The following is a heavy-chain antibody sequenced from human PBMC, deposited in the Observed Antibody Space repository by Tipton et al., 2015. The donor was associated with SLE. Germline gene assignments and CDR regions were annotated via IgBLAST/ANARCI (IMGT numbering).Heavy chain of an antibody. CDR3: ARGVVVIGSYAFDI. CDR1: GGSFSGYY. CDR2: INHSGST. V-gene: IGHV4-34*01. J-gene: IGHJ3*02. Sequence: TLSLTCAVSGGSFSGYYWSWIRQPPGKGLEWIGEINHSGSTNYNPSLKSRVTISVDTSKNQFSLKLSSVTAADTAVYYCARGVVVIGSYAFDIWGQGTMVTVSS. D-gene: IGHD3-22*01.